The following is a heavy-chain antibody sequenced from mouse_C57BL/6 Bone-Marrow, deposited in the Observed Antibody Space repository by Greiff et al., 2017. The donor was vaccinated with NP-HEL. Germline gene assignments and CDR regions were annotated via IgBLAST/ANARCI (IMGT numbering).Heavy chain of an antibody. Sequence: VQLQQSGPELVKPGASVKISCKASGYTFTDYYMNWVKQSHGNSLEWIGDINPNNGGTSYNQKFKGKATLTVDKSSSTAYMELRSLTSEDSAVYYCARRWWLRGGYYFDYWGQGTTLTVSS. CDR1: GYTFTDYY. V-gene: IGHV1-26*01. CDR3: ARRWWLRGGYYFDY. J-gene: IGHJ2*01. CDR2: INPNNGGT. D-gene: IGHD2-2*01.